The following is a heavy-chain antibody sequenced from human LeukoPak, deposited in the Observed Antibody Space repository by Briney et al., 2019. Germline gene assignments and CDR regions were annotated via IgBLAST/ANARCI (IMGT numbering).Heavy chain of an antibody. D-gene: IGHD4-11*01. J-gene: IGHJ3*02. CDR2: IHHSGST. V-gene: IGHV4-34*01. CDR3: ARHRNYRAFDI. Sequence: SETLSLTCAVYGGSFSGYYWSWIRQPPGKGLEWIGTIHHSGSTFYNPSLKSPVTISVDTSKNQFSLKLSSVTAADTAVYYCARHRNYRAFDIWGQGTMVTVSS. CDR1: GGSFSGYY.